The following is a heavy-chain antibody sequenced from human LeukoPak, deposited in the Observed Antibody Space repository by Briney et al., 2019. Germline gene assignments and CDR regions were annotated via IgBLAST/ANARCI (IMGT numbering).Heavy chain of an antibody. Sequence: PSETLSLTCTVSGGSISSYYWSWIRQPPGKGLEWIGYIYYSGSTNYNPSLKSRVTISVDTSKNQFSLKLSSVTAADTAVYYCAGGRSYSSSSYYFDYWGQGTLVTVSS. D-gene: IGHD6-6*01. CDR3: AGGRSYSSSSYYFDY. CDR1: GGSISSYY. J-gene: IGHJ4*02. V-gene: IGHV4-59*01. CDR2: IYYSGST.